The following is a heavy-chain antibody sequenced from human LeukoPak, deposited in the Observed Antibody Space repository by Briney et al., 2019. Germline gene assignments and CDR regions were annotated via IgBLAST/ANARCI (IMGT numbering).Heavy chain of an antibody. CDR2: FDPEDGET. D-gene: IGHD3-22*01. Sequence: ASVKVSCKVSGYTLTELSMHWVRQAPGKGLEWMGGFDPEDGETIYAQKFQGRVTMTEDTSTDTAYMELSSLGSEDTAVYYCATVRGGYYPYYFDYWGQGTLVTVSS. V-gene: IGHV1-24*01. J-gene: IGHJ4*02. CDR3: ATVRGGYYPYYFDY. CDR1: GYTLTELS.